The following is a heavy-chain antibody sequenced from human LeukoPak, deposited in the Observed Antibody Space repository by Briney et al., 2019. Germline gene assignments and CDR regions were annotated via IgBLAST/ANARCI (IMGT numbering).Heavy chain of an antibody. J-gene: IGHJ4*02. CDR2: IKYDGSST. CDR1: GFTISSYW. D-gene: IGHD2-21*02. Sequence: PGGSLRLSCAASGFTISSYWMHWVRQAPGKGLVWVSRIKYDGSSTSYADSVKGRFTISRDNAKNTLYLQMNSLRAEDTAVYYCARPVCGGDCYPYDYWGQGTLVTVSS. CDR3: ARPVCGGDCYPYDY. V-gene: IGHV3-74*01.